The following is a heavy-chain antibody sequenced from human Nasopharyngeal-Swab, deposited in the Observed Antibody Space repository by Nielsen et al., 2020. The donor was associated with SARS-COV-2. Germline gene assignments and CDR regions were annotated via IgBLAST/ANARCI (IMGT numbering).Heavy chain of an antibody. CDR1: GFTFSSYA. Sequence: LRLSCAASGFTFSSYAMHWVRQAPGKGLEWVAVISYDGSNKYYADSVKGRFTISRDNSKNTLYLQMNSLRAEDTAVYYCARALWGSYYYGMDVWGQGTTVTVSS. J-gene: IGHJ6*02. D-gene: IGHD7-27*01. V-gene: IGHV3-30*04. CDR3: ARALWGSYYYGMDV. CDR2: ISYDGSNK.